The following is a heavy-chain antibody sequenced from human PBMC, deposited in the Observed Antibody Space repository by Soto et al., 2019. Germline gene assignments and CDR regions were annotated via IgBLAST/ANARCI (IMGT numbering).Heavy chain of an antibody. CDR3: AHSRDYYGSGRPTWFDP. CDR2: IYWDDDK. V-gene: IGHV2-5*02. J-gene: IGHJ5*02. D-gene: IGHD3-10*01. CDR1: GFSLSTSGVG. Sequence: QITLKESGPTLVKPTQTLTLTCTFSGFSLSTSGVGVGWIRQPPGKALEWLALIYWDDDKRYSPSLKSRLTITKDTYKNQVVLTMTNMDPVDTAIYYCAHSRDYYGSGRPTWFDPWGQGTLVTVSS.